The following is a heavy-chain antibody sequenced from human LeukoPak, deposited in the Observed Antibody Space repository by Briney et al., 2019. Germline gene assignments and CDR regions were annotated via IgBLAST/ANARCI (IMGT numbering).Heavy chain of an antibody. CDR3: AGCHRIAAAVWGNWFDP. J-gene: IGHJ5*02. V-gene: IGHV1-18*04. Sequence: ASVKVSCKASGYTFTGYYMHWVRQAPGQGLEWMGWISAYNGNTNYAQKLQGRVTMTTDTSTSTAYMELRSLRSDDTAVYYCAGCHRIAAAVWGNWFDPWGQGTLVTVSS. CDR1: GYTFTGYY. CDR2: ISAYNGNT. D-gene: IGHD6-13*01.